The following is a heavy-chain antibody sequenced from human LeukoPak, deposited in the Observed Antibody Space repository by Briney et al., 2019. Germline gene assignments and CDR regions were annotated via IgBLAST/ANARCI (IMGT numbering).Heavy chain of an antibody. CDR3: ATSIAVAGTPWVSQFDY. Sequence: GGSLRLSCAASGFTFSSYSMNWVRQAPGKGLEWVSYISSSSSTIYYADSVKGRFTISRDNAKNSLYLQMNSLRDEDTAVYYCATSIAVAGTPWVSQFDYWGQGTLVTVSS. CDR2: ISSSSSTI. J-gene: IGHJ4*02. V-gene: IGHV3-48*02. D-gene: IGHD6-19*01. CDR1: GFTFSSYS.